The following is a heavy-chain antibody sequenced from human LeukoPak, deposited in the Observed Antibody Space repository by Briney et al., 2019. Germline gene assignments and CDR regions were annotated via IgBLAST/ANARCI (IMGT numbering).Heavy chain of an antibody. CDR2: IWYDGSSE. CDR1: GVNFGSYG. CDR3: AKDDNWRGSYNYYYMDV. V-gene: IGHV3-33*06. D-gene: IGHD3-3*01. Sequence: PGRSLRLSCAASGVNFGSYGMHWVRQAPGKGLEWVAVIWYDGSSEQYADSVKGRFTISRDNSRDTLYLQMNSLRAEDTAVYYCAKDDNWRGSYNYYYMDVWGQGTSVTVSS. J-gene: IGHJ6*03.